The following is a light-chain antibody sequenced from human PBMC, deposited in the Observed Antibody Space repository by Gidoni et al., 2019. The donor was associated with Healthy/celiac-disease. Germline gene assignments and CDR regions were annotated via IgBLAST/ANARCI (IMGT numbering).Light chain of an antibody. CDR1: SSDVGGYNY. J-gene: IGLJ1*01. CDR2: DVS. V-gene: IGLV2-11*01. CDR3: CSYAGSYTPYYV. Sequence: QSALTQPRSVCGSPGQSVTISCTGTSSDVGGYNYVSWYQQHPGKAPKLMIYDVSKRPSGVPDRFSGSQSGNTASLTISGLQAEYEADYYFCSYAGSYTPYYVFGTGTKVTVL.